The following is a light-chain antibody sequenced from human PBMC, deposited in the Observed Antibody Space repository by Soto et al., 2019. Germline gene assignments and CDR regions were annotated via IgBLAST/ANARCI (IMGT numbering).Light chain of an antibody. J-gene: IGLJ3*02. V-gene: IGLV1-44*01. CDR1: SSNIGRNA. CDR3: AAWDDSLNGWV. CDR2: GDN. Sequence: QSVLTQPPSASGTPGQRVTLSCSGSSSNIGRNAVNWYQQLPGTAPKLLIHGDNQRPSGVPDRFSGSKSGTSVSLAISGLQSQDEADYYCAAWDDSLNGWVFGGGTKLTVL.